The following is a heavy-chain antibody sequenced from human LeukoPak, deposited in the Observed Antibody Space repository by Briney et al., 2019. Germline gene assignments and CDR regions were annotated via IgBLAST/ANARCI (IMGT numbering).Heavy chain of an antibody. CDR3: ARDLDYYGSGSFFNI. CDR1: GYTFTAYS. CDR2: INPNSGGT. J-gene: IGHJ3*02. D-gene: IGHD3-10*01. V-gene: IGHV1-2*02. Sequence: ASVKVSCKASGYTFTAYSMHWVRQAPGQGLEWMGWINPNSGGTNYAQKFQGRVTMTRDTSITAAYMELSRLRSDDTAVYYCARDLDYYGSGSFFNIWGQGTMVTVSS.